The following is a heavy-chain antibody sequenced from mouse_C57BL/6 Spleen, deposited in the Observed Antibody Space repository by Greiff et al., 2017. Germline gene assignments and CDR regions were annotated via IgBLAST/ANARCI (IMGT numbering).Heavy chain of an antibody. D-gene: IGHD1-1*01. CDR1: GFNIKNTY. Sequence: VQLQQSVAELVRPGASVKLSCTASGFNIKNTYMHWVKQRPEQGLEWIGRIDPANGNTKYATKFQGKATITADTSSNTAYRQLSSLTSEYTAIYYCARDYCGSSHYWYFDVWGTGTTVTVSS. CDR3: ARDYCGSSHYWYFDV. CDR2: IDPANGNT. J-gene: IGHJ1*03. V-gene: IGHV14-3*01.